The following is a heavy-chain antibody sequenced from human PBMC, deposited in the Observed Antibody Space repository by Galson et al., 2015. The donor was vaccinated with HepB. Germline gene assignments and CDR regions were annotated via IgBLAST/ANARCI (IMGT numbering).Heavy chain of an antibody. D-gene: IGHD2-2*01. V-gene: IGHV3-49*04. CDR2: IRSKAYGGTT. J-gene: IGHJ3*02. Sequence: SLRLSCAASGFTFGDYAMSWVRQAPGKGLEWVGFIRSKAYGGTTEYAASVKGRFTISRDDSKSIAYLQMNSLKTEDTAVYYCTRAQVQYQYRDAFDIWGQGTMVTVSS. CDR3: TRAQVQYQYRDAFDI. CDR1: GFTFGDYA.